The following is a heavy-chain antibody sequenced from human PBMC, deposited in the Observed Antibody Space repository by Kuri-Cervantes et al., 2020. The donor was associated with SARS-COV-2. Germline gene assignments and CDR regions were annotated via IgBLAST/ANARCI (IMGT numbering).Heavy chain of an antibody. J-gene: IGHJ2*01. CDR3: ARDLGQKRWLQYWYFDL. V-gene: IGHV4-59*11. Sequence: SETLSLTCTVSGDSIRNHFWSWIRQSPGKGLEWIGYIYYSGSTNYNPSLKSRVTISVDTSKNQFSLKLSSVTAADTAVYYCARDLGQKRWLQYWYFDLWGRGTLVTVSS. D-gene: IGHD5-24*01. CDR1: GDSIRNHF. CDR2: IYYSGST.